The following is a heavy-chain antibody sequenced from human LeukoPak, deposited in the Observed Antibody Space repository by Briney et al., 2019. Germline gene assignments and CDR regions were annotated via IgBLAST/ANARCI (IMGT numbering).Heavy chain of an antibody. D-gene: IGHD6-19*01. J-gene: IGHJ4*02. CDR2: IVPRGSHT. Sequence: GESLKISCKASGYSLTRYWIRWVRQMPGKGLEWMGRIVPRGSHTIYSPSFEGLVTISADKTISTAYLQWRSLKASDTAIYYCARTYSSGWAFFDYWGQGNLVTVPS. CDR1: GYSLTRYW. CDR3: ARTYSSGWAFFDY. V-gene: IGHV5-10-1*01.